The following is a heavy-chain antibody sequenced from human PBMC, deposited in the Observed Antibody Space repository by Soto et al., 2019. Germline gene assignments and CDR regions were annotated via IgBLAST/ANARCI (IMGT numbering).Heavy chain of an antibody. Sequence: QVQLVQSGAEVKKPESSVKVSCKAPGGTFSTYAISWVRQAPGQGLEWMGGIIPMFGTANYAQRFQDRVTITADESTNTAYMELSSLRSEDTAVYFCASGIQLWLRRINNGYSGWGQGTLVNVSS. CDR1: GGTFSTYA. CDR2: IIPMFGTA. CDR3: ASGIQLWLRRINNGYSG. V-gene: IGHV1-69*12. D-gene: IGHD5-18*01. J-gene: IGHJ4*02.